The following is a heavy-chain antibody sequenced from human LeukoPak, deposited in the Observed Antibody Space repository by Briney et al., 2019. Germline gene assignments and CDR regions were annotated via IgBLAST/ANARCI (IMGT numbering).Heavy chain of an antibody. V-gene: IGHV4-59*01. Sequence: NPSETLSLTCTVSGGSISSYYWSWIRQPPGKGLEWIGYIYYSGSTNYNPSLKSRVTISVDTSKNQFSLKLSSVTAADTAVYYCARLRAYDYGDYYYYGMDVWGQGTTVTVSS. J-gene: IGHJ6*02. CDR3: ARLRAYDYGDYYYYGMDV. CDR1: GGSISSYY. D-gene: IGHD4-17*01. CDR2: IYYSGST.